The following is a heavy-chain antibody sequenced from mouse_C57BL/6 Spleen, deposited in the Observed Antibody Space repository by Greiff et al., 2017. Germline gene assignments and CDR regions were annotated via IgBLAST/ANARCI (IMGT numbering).Heavy chain of an antibody. V-gene: IGHV1-69*01. CDR2: IDPSDSYT. Sequence: VQLQQPGAELVMPGASVKLSCKASGYTFTSYWMHWVKQRPGQGLEWIGEIDPSDSYTNYNQKFKGKSTLTVDKSSSTAYMQLSSLTSEDSAVYYCARSGRGDAMDYWGQGTSVTVSS. D-gene: IGHD3-1*01. CDR3: ARSGRGDAMDY. J-gene: IGHJ4*01. CDR1: GYTFTSYW.